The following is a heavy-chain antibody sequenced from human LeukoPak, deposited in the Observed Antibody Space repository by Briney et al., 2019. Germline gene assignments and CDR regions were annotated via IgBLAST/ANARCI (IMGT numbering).Heavy chain of an antibody. D-gene: IGHD4-17*01. CDR3: ARDRVYGDYIWFDP. CDR1: GYTFTSYG. Sequence: PGASVKVSCKASGYTFTSYGISWVRQAPGQGLEWMGWISAYNGNTNYAQKFQGRVTITRDTSASTAYMELSSLRSEDTAVYYCARDRVYGDYIWFDPWGQGTLVTVSS. V-gene: IGHV1-18*01. CDR2: ISAYNGNT. J-gene: IGHJ5*02.